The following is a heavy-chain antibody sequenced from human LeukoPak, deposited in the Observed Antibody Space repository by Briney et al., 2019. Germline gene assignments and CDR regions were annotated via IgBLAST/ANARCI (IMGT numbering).Heavy chain of an antibody. V-gene: IGHV1-2*02. J-gene: IGHJ3*01. Sequence: ASVKVSCKASGYTFTGYYIHWVRQAPGQGLEWMGWMNPNSGGTNYAQRFQGRVSMTRDTSISTAYMELISVGSDDTGVYYCARDEDSSPWNALDVWGQGTMVTVSS. D-gene: IGHD3-10*01. CDR1: GYTFTGYY. CDR3: ARDEDSSPWNALDV. CDR2: MNPNSGGT.